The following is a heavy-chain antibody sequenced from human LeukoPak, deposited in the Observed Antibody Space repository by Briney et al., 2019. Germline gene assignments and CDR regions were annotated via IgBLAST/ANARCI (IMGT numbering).Heavy chain of an antibody. Sequence: SETLSLTCTVSGDSISGQYWSWIRQPPGKGLEWIGYIYASGSADYNLSFKSRVTISLDTSKNQFSLNLRTETAADTAVYYCARHFGSSGYFHYWGQGILVTVSS. J-gene: IGHJ4*02. CDR1: GDSISGQY. V-gene: IGHV4-4*09. CDR2: IYASGSA. D-gene: IGHD3-22*01. CDR3: ARHFGSSGYFHY.